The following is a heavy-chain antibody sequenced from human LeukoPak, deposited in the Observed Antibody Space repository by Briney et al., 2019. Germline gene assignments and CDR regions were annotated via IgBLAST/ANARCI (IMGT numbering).Heavy chain of an antibody. Sequence: SETLSVTCAVYGGSFSGYYWSWIRQPPGKGLEWIGEINHSGSTNYNPSLKSRVTISVDTSKDQFSLKLSSVTAADTAVYYCARRGYSYGLAFFDYWGQGTLVTVSS. CDR3: ARRGYSYGLAFFDY. V-gene: IGHV4-34*01. CDR2: INHSGST. J-gene: IGHJ4*02. CDR1: GGSFSGYY. D-gene: IGHD5-18*01.